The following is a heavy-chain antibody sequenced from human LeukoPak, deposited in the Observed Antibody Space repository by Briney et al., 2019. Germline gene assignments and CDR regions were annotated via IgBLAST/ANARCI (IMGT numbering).Heavy chain of an antibody. Sequence: GASVKVSCKASGYTFTGYYMHWVRQAPGQGLEWMGIINPSGGSTIYAQKFQARVTMTRDMSTSTVYLELSSLRSDDTAVYYCARTGGDYPLSYYYYYMDVWGKGTTVTVSS. V-gene: IGHV1-46*01. CDR1: GYTFTGYY. J-gene: IGHJ6*03. CDR3: ARTGGDYPLSYYYYYMDV. CDR2: INPSGGST. D-gene: IGHD4-17*01.